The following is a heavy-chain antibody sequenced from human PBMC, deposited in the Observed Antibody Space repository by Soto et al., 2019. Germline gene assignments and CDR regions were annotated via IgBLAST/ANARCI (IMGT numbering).Heavy chain of an antibody. CDR1: GGSRRRGKYL. J-gene: IGHJ5*02. D-gene: IGHD2-15*01. CDR2: IYYTGSS. Sequence: PPQTLALPCTGSGGSRRRGKYLWSRIRQPPGNGLEGIGVIYYTGSSSYTPYLKSRVTMSLDKSNNQFSLKLTSVTAADTAVYYCASAVYCSGGSCSFDPWGQGTLVTVS. V-gene: IGHV4-61*01. CDR3: ASAVYCSGGSCSFDP.